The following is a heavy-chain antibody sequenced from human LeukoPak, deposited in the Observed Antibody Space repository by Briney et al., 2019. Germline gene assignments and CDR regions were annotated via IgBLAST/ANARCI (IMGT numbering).Heavy chain of an antibody. CDR3: GRGGGAAAGGVFDI. CDR1: SGSISSSSYY. Sequence: SETLSLTCIISSGSISSSSYYWGWIRQPPGKGLGWIGIIYYSGSTYYNPSLKSRVTIFVDTSKNQFSLKLSSVTAADTAVYYWGRGGGAAAGGVFDIGGQGKMVTVS. D-gene: IGHD6-25*01. J-gene: IGHJ3*02. CDR2: IYYSGST. V-gene: IGHV4-39*01.